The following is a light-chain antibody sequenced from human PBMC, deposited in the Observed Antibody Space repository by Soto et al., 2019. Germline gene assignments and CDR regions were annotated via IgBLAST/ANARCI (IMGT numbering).Light chain of an antibody. Sequence: QSALTQPASVSGSPGQSITISCTGTSSDVGGYNFVSWYQQHPGNAPKLLIYEVSYRPSGVSNRFSCSKSGNTASLTIFGLQAEDGGDYYCSSYTSSSSRVFGGGTKVTVL. CDR2: EVS. J-gene: IGLJ3*02. V-gene: IGLV2-14*01. CDR3: SSYTSSSSRV. CDR1: SSDVGGYNF.